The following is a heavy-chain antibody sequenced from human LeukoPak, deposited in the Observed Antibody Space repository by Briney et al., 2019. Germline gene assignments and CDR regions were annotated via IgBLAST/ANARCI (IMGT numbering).Heavy chain of an antibody. CDR2: FDPEDGET. CDR1: GYTLTELS. J-gene: IGHJ6*03. D-gene: IGHD2-21*01. V-gene: IGHV1-24*01. CDR3: ATADPTYCGGDCYTYYYYYYMDV. Sequence: RASVKVSCKVFGYTLTELSMHWVGQAPGKGLEWMGGFDPEDGETIYAQKFQGRFTMTEDTSTATAYMELSSLRSEDTAVYYCATADPTYCGGDCYTYYYYYYMDVWGKGTTVTVSS.